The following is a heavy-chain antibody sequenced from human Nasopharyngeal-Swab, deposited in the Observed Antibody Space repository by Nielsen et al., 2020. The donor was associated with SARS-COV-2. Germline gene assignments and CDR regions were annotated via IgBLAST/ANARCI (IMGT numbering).Heavy chain of an antibody. Sequence: GLERVGYIYYSGSTNYNPSLKSRVTISVDTSKNQFSLKLSSVTAADTAVYYCARGRGVAARRDYYYYGMDVWGQGTTVTVSS. J-gene: IGHJ6*02. V-gene: IGHV4-59*01. D-gene: IGHD6-6*01. CDR3: ARGRGVAARRDYYYYGMDV. CDR2: IYYSGST.